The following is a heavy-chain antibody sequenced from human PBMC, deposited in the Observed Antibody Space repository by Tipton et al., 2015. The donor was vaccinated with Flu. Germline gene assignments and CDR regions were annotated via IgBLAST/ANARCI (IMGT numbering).Heavy chain of an antibody. D-gene: IGHD3-16*01. CDR1: GFTFYDYY. CDR3: ARDDASFFGFRQHFDY. V-gene: IGHV3-11*01. CDR2: ISSRAGTL. Sequence: SLRLSCTASGFTFYDYYMAWIRQAPGKGLEWISSISSRAGTLEYADSVKGRFTISRDNALNTLYLQMDGLTAEDTAIYYCARDDASFFGFRQHFDYWGQGTPVTVSS. J-gene: IGHJ4*02.